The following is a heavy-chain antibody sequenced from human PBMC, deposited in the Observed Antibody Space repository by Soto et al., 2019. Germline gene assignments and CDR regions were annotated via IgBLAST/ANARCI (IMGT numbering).Heavy chain of an antibody. J-gene: IGHJ5*02. CDR3: ARGGFNYAS. CDR2: ISSSGVSM. CDR1: GFTFSSSY. V-gene: IGHV3-11*01. Sequence: QVQLLQSGGGLVKPGGSLRLSCAASGFTFSSSYMSWIRQAPGKGLDWVSCISSSGVSMYYADSVKGRFTISRDNANNSLYLQMNSLRAEDTAVYYCARGGFNYASWGQGTLVTVSP. D-gene: IGHD5-18*01.